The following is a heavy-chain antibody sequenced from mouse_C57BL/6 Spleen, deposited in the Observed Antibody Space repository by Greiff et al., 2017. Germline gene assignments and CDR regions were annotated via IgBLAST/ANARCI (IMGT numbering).Heavy chain of an antibody. Sequence: DVHLVESGGGLVKPGGSLKLSCAASGFTFSSYTMSWVRQTPEKRLEWVATISGGGGNTYYPDSVKGRFTISRDNAKNTLYLQMSSLRSEDTALYYCARRGTTVYFDYWGQGTTLTVSS. J-gene: IGHJ2*01. D-gene: IGHD1-1*01. V-gene: IGHV5-9*01. CDR3: ARRGTTVYFDY. CDR1: GFTFSSYT. CDR2: ISGGGGNT.